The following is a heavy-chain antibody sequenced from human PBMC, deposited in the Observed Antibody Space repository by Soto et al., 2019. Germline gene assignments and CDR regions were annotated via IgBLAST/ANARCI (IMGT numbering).Heavy chain of an antibody. Sequence: EVQLLESGGGLVQPGGSLRLSCAASGFTFSSYAMSWVRQAPGKGLEWVSGISGSGDSTYYADSVKGRFTISRDNSKNTLYLQMNSLRAEDTAVYYCAKDMTLGELFHGDYWGQGTLVTVSS. V-gene: IGHV3-23*01. D-gene: IGHD3-10*01. CDR3: AKDMTLGELFHGDY. J-gene: IGHJ4*02. CDR1: GFTFSSYA. CDR2: ISGSGDST.